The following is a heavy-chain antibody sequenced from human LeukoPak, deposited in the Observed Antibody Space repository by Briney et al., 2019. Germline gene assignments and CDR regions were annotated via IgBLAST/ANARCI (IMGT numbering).Heavy chain of an antibody. J-gene: IGHJ4*02. D-gene: IGHD3-22*01. CDR1: GFTFSSYA. V-gene: IGHV3-23*01. CDR3: AKPFTMIVVVTSAFDY. CDR2: ISGSGGST. Sequence: QPGGSLGLFCAASGFTFSSYAMSWVRQAPGKGLEWVSAISGSGGSTYYAASVKGRFTISRDNSKNTLYLQMNSLRAEDTAVYYCAKPFTMIVVVTSAFDYWGQGTLVTVSS.